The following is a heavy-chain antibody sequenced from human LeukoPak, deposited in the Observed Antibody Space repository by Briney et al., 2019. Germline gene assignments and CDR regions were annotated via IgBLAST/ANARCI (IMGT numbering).Heavy chain of an antibody. Sequence: SETLSLTCIVSGDSISNSGWSWRWLRQPPGKGLEWIGTMPYDENVSDNEIPSYNPSLKSRVSISADTSKNQLSLKVNSVTAADTASYYCARLTLTGVGGRGWFDAWGQGTLVIVSS. V-gene: IGHV4-39*01. D-gene: IGHD1-26*01. J-gene: IGHJ5*02. CDR2: MPYDENVSDNEIP. CDR1: GDSISNSGWS. CDR3: ARLTLTGVGGRGWFDA.